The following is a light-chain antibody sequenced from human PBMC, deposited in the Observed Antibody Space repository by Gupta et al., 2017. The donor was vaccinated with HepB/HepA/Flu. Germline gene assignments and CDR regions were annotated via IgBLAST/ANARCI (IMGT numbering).Light chain of an antibody. CDR2: DVS. J-gene: IGKJ5*01. CDR1: QDITNY. Sequence: DFHMTPSPSSLIASVGDRVSITCQASQDITNYVTWYHQKPGKAPKILMYDVSRFEAGVPSRFSGWGYATYFTFTMSSLQPEDIATYYCQQDADDRFTFGPGTRLEI. V-gene: IGKV1-33*01. CDR3: QQDADDRFT.